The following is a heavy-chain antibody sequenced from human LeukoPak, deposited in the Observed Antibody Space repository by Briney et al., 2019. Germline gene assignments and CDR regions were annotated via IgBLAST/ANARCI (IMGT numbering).Heavy chain of an antibody. CDR3: ARSYYYGMDV. J-gene: IGHJ6*02. CDR2: ISAYNGNT. V-gene: IGHV1-18*01. CDR1: GYTFTSYG. Sequence: ASVKVSCKASGYTFTSYGISWVRLAPGPGLEWIGWISAYNGNTNYAQKREGRVTMTTDTSTSTAYMELRSLRSDDTAVYYCARSYYYGMDVWGQGTTVTVSS.